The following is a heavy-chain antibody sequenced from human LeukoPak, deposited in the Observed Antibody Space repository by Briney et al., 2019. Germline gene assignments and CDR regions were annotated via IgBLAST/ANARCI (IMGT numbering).Heavy chain of an antibody. V-gene: IGHV3-30*02. CDR2: IRYDGSNK. J-gene: IGHJ6*03. CDR1: GFTFSSYG. CDR3: AKDTVPAAIQRNYYYYYMDV. D-gene: IGHD2-2*02. Sequence: PGGSLRLSCAASGFTFSSYGMHWVRQAPGKGLEWVAFIRYDGSNKYYADSVKGRFTISRDNSKNTLYLQMNSLRAEDTAVYYCAKDTVPAAIQRNYYYYYMDVWGKGTTVTVSS.